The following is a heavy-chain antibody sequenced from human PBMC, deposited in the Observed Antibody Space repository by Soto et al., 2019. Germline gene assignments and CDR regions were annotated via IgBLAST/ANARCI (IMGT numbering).Heavy chain of an antibody. CDR2: ISYDGSNK. Sequence: GGSLRLSCAASGFTFSSYAMHWVRQAPGKGLEWVAVISYDGSNKYYANSVKGRLTISRDNSKNTLYLQMNSLRAEDTAVYYCARDIAAAGSVAFDYWGQGTLVTVSS. CDR3: ARDIAAAGSVAFDY. D-gene: IGHD6-13*01. CDR1: GFTFSSYA. V-gene: IGHV3-30-3*01. J-gene: IGHJ4*02.